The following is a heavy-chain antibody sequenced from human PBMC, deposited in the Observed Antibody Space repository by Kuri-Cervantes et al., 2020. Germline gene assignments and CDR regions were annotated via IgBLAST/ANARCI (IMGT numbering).Heavy chain of an antibody. CDR2: IIPIFGTA. J-gene: IGHJ6*02. V-gene: IGHV1-69*13. CDR1: GYTFTNHY. CDR3: ARGARELRYFDSQPPEQKYYYYYGMDV. Sequence: SVKVSCKSSGYTFTNHYEHWVRQAPGQGLEWMGGIIPIFGTANYAQKFQGRVTITADESTSTAYMELSSLRSEDTAVYYCARGARELRYFDSQPPEQKYYYYYGMDVWGQGTTVTVSS. D-gene: IGHD3-9*01.